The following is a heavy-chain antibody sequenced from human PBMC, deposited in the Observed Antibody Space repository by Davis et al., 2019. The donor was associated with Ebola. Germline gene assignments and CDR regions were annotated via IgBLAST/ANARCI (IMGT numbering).Heavy chain of an antibody. V-gene: IGHV5-51*01. D-gene: IGHD2-15*01. CDR2: VFPRDSQT. Sequence: GESLKISCLASDYPFTNYWIAWVRQMPGKGLEWMGLVFPRDSQTKYSPAFQGQVTISADKSTNTAYLQWSSLKASDTATYYCALQFGCLSGSCYWYDLWGQGTLVTVSS. CDR3: ALQFGCLSGSCYWYDL. J-gene: IGHJ5*02. CDR1: DYPFTNYW.